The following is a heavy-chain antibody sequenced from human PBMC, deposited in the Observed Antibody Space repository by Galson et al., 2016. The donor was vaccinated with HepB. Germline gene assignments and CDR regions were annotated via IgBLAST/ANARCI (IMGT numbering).Heavy chain of an antibody. CDR1: GGSVSSRTYY. CDR3: TREQESAGDY. Sequence: ETLSLTCTVSGGSVSSRTYYWAWVRQPPGKGLEWIGSINYSGRTFYRPSLKSRLTISIDTSKNQFSLKLNSVTAADTAIYYCTREQESAGDYWGQGALVTVSS. V-gene: IGHV4-39*02. J-gene: IGHJ4*02. CDR2: INYSGRT. D-gene: IGHD6-13*01.